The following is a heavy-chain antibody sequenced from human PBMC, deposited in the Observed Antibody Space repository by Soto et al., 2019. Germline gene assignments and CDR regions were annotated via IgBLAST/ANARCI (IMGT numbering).Heavy chain of an antibody. CDR1: GFTLSSNG. D-gene: IGHD1-20*01. Sequence: GGSLRLSCAASGFTLSSNGMHWVRQAPGKGLEWVAVISHDGSNKYYADSVKGRFTISRDNSKSTLYLQMNSLRVEDTAVYYCAKDWIYDWNPRGAFDIWGQGTVVTVSS. CDR2: ISHDGSNK. J-gene: IGHJ3*02. CDR3: AKDWIYDWNPRGAFDI. V-gene: IGHV3-30*18.